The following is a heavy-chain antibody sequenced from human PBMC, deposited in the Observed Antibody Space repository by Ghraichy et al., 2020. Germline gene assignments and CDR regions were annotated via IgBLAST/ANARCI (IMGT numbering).Heavy chain of an antibody. Sequence: GGSLRLSCAASGFTFSGYGLHWVRQAPGKGLEWVAFIRSDGSKKFYADSVKGRFTISRDNSKNTLYLQMNSLRPEDTAVYYCAKDSAEYSSNWYPEFYYFDYWGQGTLVTVSS. V-gene: IGHV3-30*02. CDR1: GFTFSGYG. CDR3: AKDSAEYSSNWYPEFYYFDY. J-gene: IGHJ4*02. CDR2: IRSDGSKK. D-gene: IGHD6-13*01.